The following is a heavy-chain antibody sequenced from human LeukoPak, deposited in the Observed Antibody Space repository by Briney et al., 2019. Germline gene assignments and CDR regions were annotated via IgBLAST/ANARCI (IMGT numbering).Heavy chain of an antibody. CDR3: ARDLTDYYGSGPLDY. V-gene: IGHV4-38-2*02. J-gene: IGHJ4*02. CDR1: GYSISSGYY. D-gene: IGHD3-10*01. Sequence: KPSETLSLTCTVSGYSISSGYYWGWIRQPPGKGLEWIGSIYHSGSTYYNPSLKSRVTISVDTSKNQFSLKLSSVTAADTAVYYCARDLTDYYGSGPLDYWGQGTLVTVSS. CDR2: IYHSGST.